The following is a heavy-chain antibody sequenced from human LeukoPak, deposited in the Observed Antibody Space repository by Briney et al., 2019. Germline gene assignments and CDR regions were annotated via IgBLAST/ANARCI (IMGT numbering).Heavy chain of an antibody. J-gene: IGHJ4*02. D-gene: IGHD6-13*01. Sequence: PGGSLRLSCSVSGFTFSSYAMHWVRQAPGRGLECVSAISSNGGSTYYPDSLKGRFTISRDNSKNTLYLQMSSLRAEDTALYYCAKGGTSSTWTFDYWGQGTQVTVSS. CDR3: AKGGTSSTWTFDY. CDR2: ISSNGGST. CDR1: GFTFSSYA. V-gene: IGHV3-64D*09.